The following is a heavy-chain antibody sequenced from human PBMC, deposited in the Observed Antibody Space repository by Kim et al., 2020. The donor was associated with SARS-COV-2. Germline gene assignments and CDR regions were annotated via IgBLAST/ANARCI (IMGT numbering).Heavy chain of an antibody. J-gene: IGHJ4*02. CDR1: GYTLTELS. D-gene: IGHD1-26*01. Sequence: ASVKVSCKVSGYTLTELSMHWVRQAPGKGLEWMGGFDPEDGETIYAQKFQGRVTMTEDTSTDTAYMELSSLRSEDTAVYYCATDHGFLGAVGYWGQGTLVTVSS. CDR2: FDPEDGET. CDR3: ATDHGFLGAVGY. V-gene: IGHV1-24*01.